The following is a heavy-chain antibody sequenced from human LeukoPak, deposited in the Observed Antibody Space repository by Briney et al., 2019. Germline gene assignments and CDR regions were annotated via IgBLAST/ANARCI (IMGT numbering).Heavy chain of an antibody. V-gene: IGHV4-4*07. J-gene: IGHJ4*02. CDR1: GGSISSYY. D-gene: IGHD3-10*01. CDR3: AYLTMVRGVPFDY. CDR2: IYSSGSTSGST. Sequence: PSETLSLTCTVSGGSISSYYWSWIRQPAGKGLEWIGRIYSSGSTSGSTNYNPSLKSRVTMSVDTSKNQFSLKLSSVTAADTAVYYCAYLTMVRGVPFDYWGQGTLVTVSS.